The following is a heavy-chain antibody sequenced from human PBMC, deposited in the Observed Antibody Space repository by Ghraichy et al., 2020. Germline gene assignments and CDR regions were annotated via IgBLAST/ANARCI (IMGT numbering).Heavy chain of an antibody. V-gene: IGHV3-23*01. CDR2: ISGSGGTT. D-gene: IGHD6-13*01. CDR3: AKFRSLSSYNYYGMDV. Sequence: GGSLRLSCTASGFPFGAYAMSWVRQAPGKGLEWVSLISGSGGTTYGVDSVKGRFTISRDNSENTLYLQMNSLRGEDTAIYYCAKFRSLSSYNYYGMDVWGQGTTVTVSS. CDR1: GFPFGAYA. J-gene: IGHJ6*02.